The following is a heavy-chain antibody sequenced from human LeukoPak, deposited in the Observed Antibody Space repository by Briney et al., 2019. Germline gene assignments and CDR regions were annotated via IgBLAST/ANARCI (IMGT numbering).Heavy chain of an antibody. CDR2: IYYSGST. CDR3: ARGDIPDIVVVPAAAWFDP. Sequence: SETLSLTCTVSGGSIRSSSYYWGWIRQPPGKGLEWIGSIYYSGSTYYNPSLKSRVTISVDTSKNQFSLKLSSVTAADTAVYYSARGDIPDIVVVPAAAWFDPWGQGTLVTVSS. V-gene: IGHV4-39*01. J-gene: IGHJ5*02. CDR1: GGSIRSSSYY. D-gene: IGHD2-2*01.